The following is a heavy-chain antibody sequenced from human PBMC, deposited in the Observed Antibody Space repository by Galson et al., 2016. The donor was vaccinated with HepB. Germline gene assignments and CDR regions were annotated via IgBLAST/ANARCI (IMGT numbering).Heavy chain of an antibody. CDR2: VTETGRT. V-gene: IGHV4-34*01. CDR1: GGSISGYY. CDR3: ARTPPGDYYYAMDV. Sequence: ETLSLTCAVFGGSISGYYWSWIRQPPGKGLEWTGEVTETGRTNDNPSLKSRVTVSLATSKDRFSLRLTSVTAADTAVYYCARTPPGDYYYAMDVWGEGTTVIV. J-gene: IGHJ6*02.